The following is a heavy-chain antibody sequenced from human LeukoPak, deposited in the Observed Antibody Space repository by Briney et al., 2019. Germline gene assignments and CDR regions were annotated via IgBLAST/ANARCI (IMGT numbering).Heavy chain of an antibody. CDR2: ITSAGENT. V-gene: IGHV3-23*01. CDR1: EFTFSIYA. J-gene: IGHJ4*02. D-gene: IGHD3-22*01. CDR3: AKDRPNYYGSNGHYYRRDGDY. Sequence: GGSLRLSCAASEFTFSIYAMSWVRQAPGKGLEWASSITSAGENTFYTGSVKGRFTISRDNSRNTLYLQMNSLRAEDTAICYCAKDRPNYYGSNGHYYRRDGDYWGQGTLVTVSS.